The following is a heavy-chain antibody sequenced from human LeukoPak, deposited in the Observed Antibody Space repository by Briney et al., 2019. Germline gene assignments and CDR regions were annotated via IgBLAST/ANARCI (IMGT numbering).Heavy chain of an antibody. D-gene: IGHD2-15*01. CDR1: GFTFRTYA. CDR3: AKDQGSGWWFNDAFDI. Sequence: GGSLRLSCAASGFTFRTYAMNWVRQAPGKGLEWVSGISDSGGGTYYADSVKGRFTISRDNSKNTLYLQMTSLRAEDTAVYYCAKDQGSGWWFNDAFDIWGLGTMVTVSS. CDR2: ISDSGGGT. V-gene: IGHV3-23*01. J-gene: IGHJ3*02.